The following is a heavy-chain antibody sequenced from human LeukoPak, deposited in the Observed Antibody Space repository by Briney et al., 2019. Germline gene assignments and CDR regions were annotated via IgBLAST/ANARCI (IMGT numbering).Heavy chain of an antibody. CDR1: GGTFSSYA. CDR3: ASTTGSNYDFWSGYNFDY. V-gene: IGHV1-69*05. Sequence: SVKVSCKASGGTFSSYAISWVRQAPGQGLEWMGRIIPIFGTANYAQKFQGRVTITTDESASTAYMELSSLRSEDTAVYYCASTTGSNYDFWSGYNFDYWGQGTLVTVSS. D-gene: IGHD3-3*01. J-gene: IGHJ4*02. CDR2: IIPIFGTA.